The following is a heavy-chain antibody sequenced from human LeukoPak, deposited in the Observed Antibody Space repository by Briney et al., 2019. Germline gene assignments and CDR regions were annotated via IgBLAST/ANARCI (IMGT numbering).Heavy chain of an antibody. D-gene: IGHD1-7*01. V-gene: IGHV3-13*01. J-gene: IGHJ6*03. CDR1: GFTFSSYD. CDR3: ARGDRQGNYPYYYMDV. Sequence: PGGSLRLSCAASGFTFSSYDMHWVRHAPGKGLEWVSAIGTAGDTYYPGSVKGRFTISRENAKNSLYLQMNSLRAGDTAVYYCARGDRQGNYPYYYMDVWGKGTTVTVSS. CDR2: IGTAGDT.